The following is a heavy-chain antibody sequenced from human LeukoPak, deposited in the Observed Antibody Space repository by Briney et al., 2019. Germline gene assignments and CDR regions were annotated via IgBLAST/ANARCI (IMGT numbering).Heavy chain of an antibody. J-gene: IGHJ2*01. CDR3: ARVYYSNSYDYWYFDL. D-gene: IGHD6-13*01. Sequence: SETLSLTCTVSGGSISSYYWSWIRQPPGKGLEWIGYIFYSGGTNYNPSLKSRVTISVDTSKNQFSLKLSSVTAADTAVYYCARVYYSNSYDYWYFDLWGRGTLVTVSS. CDR1: GGSISSYY. V-gene: IGHV4-59*01. CDR2: IFYSGGT.